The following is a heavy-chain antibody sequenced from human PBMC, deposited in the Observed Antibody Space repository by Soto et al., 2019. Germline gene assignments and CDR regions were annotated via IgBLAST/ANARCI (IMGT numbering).Heavy chain of an antibody. CDR2: ISSSSRTI. CDR1: GFNFSSYS. Sequence: EVQLVESGGGLVQPGGSLRLSCAASGFNFSSYSMNWVRQAPGKGLEWVSYISSSSRTIYYADSVKGRFTISRDNAKNSLYLQMNSLRDEDTAVYYCARDTGDIVVLPAARGCGQSAYSYYGMDVWGQGTTVTVSS. J-gene: IGHJ6*02. V-gene: IGHV3-48*02. CDR3: ARDTGDIVVLPAARGCGQSAYSYYGMDV. D-gene: IGHD2-2*01.